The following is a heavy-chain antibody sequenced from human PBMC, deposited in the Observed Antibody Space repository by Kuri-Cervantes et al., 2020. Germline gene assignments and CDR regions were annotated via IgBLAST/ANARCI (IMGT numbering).Heavy chain of an antibody. CDR1: GFTFSSYV. Sequence: GESLKISCAASGFTFSSYVMSWVRQAPGKGLEWVSAISGSGGSTYYADSVKGRFTISRDNSKNTLYLQMNSLRAEDTAVYYCAKTRWAYGDYGCDYWGQGTLVTVSS. V-gene: IGHV3-23*01. CDR3: AKTRWAYGDYGCDY. CDR2: ISGSGGST. D-gene: IGHD4-17*01. J-gene: IGHJ4*02.